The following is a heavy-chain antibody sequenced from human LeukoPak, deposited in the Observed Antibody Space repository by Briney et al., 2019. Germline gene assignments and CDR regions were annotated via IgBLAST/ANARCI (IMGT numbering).Heavy chain of an antibody. CDR1: GFTFSSYA. Sequence: GGSLRLSCAASGFTFSSYAMHWVRQAPGKGLEWVAVISYDGSNKYYADSVKGRFTISRDNSKNTLYLQMNSLRAEDTAVYYCASVTGYSSGWADYWGQGTLVTVSS. CDR3: ASVTGYSSGWADY. CDR2: ISYDGSNK. V-gene: IGHV3-30-3*01. J-gene: IGHJ4*02. D-gene: IGHD6-19*01.